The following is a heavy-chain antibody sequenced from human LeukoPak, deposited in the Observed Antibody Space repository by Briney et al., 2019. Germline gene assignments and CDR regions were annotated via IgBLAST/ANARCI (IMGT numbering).Heavy chain of an antibody. V-gene: IGHV1-69*13. CDR1: GGTFSSYA. CDR2: IIPIFGTA. CDR3: ARVPPGHCGGDRCYFDY. Sequence: GASVKVSCKASGGTFSSYAISWVRQAPGQGLEWMGGIIPIFGTANYAQKFQGRVTITADESTSTAYMELSSLRSEDTAVYYCARVPPGHCGGDRCYFDYWGQGTLVTVSS. D-gene: IGHD2-21*02. J-gene: IGHJ4*02.